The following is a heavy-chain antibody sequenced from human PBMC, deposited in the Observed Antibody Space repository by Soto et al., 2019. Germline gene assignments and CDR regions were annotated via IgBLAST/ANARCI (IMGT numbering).Heavy chain of an antibody. CDR1: GGSISDYY. J-gene: IGHJ5*02. V-gene: IGHV4-59*08. Sequence: QVQLQESGPELVKPSETLSLTCTVSGGSISDYYWSWIRQPPGKRLEWIGYMFDTGNINYNPSLRSRLTISVDTSKNQLSLKMTSVTAADTSVYYCARQQGYGWFDPWGQGTLVTVSS. CDR3: ARQQGYGWFDP. CDR2: MFDTGNI. D-gene: IGHD5-18*01.